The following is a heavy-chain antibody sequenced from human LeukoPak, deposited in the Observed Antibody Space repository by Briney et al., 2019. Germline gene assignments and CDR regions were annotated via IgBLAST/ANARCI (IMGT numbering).Heavy chain of an antibody. Sequence: PGGSLRLSCAASGFTFSSYWMSWVRQAPGTGLEWVANINRDGSAKFYVDSVKGRFTISRDNAKNSLCLQMNSLRAEDTAVYYCARIVEMATPSDYWGQGTLVTVSS. D-gene: IGHD5-24*01. J-gene: IGHJ4*02. CDR1: GFTFSSYW. CDR3: ARIVEMATPSDY. V-gene: IGHV3-7*05. CDR2: INRDGSAK.